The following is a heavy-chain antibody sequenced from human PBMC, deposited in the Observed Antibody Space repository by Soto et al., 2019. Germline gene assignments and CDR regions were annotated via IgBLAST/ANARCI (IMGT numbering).Heavy chain of an antibody. CDR3: ARDRTD. CDR1: GFTFSDHY. J-gene: IGHJ4*02. CDR2: TRNKANSYTT. Sequence: EVQLVESGGGLVQPGGFLRLSCAASGFTFSDHYMDWVRQAPGKGLEWVGRTRNKANSYTTEYAASVKGRFTISRDDSKNSLYLQRNRLKAEDTAVYYCARDRTDWGQGTLVTVSS. V-gene: IGHV3-72*01.